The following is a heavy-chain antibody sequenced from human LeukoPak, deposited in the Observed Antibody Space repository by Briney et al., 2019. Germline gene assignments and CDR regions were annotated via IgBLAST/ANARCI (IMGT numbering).Heavy chain of an antibody. CDR3: ARSDGGSYLFDY. V-gene: IGHV3-21*04. Sequence: GGSLRLSCAASGFTFSSYSMNWVRQAPGKGLEWVSSISSSSSYIYYADSVKGRFTISRDNAKNSLYLQMNSLRSEDTAVYYCARSDGGSYLFDYWGQGTLVTVSS. CDR2: ISSSSSYI. D-gene: IGHD1-26*01. J-gene: IGHJ4*02. CDR1: GFTFSSYS.